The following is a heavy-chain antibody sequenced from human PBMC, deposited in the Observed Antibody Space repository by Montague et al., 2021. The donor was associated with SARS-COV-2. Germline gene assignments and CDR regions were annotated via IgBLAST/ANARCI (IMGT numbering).Heavy chain of an antibody. J-gene: IGHJ6*03. Sequence: SETLSLTCTVSGGSISSYYWSWIRQPPGKGLEWIGYIYYSGSTNXNPSLKSRVTISVDTSKNQFSLKLSSVTAADTAVYYCARGIFTIPFIPAHYYMDVWGEGTTVTVSS. D-gene: IGHD3-3*01. CDR2: IYYSGST. CDR3: ARGIFTIPFIPAHYYMDV. V-gene: IGHV4-59*01. CDR1: GGSISSYY.